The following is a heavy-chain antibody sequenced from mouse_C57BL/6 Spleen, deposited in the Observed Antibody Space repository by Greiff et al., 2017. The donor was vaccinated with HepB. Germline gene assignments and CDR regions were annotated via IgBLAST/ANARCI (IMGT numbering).Heavy chain of an antibody. Sequence: VHVKQSGPVLVKPGASVKMSCKASGYTFTDYYMNWVKQSHGKSLEWIGVINPYNGGTSYNQKFKGKATLTVDKSSSTAYLELNSLTSEDSAVYYCARMGGNYGYFDVWGTGTTVTVSS. J-gene: IGHJ1*03. CDR2: INPYNGGT. D-gene: IGHD2-1*01. CDR1: GYTFTDYY. CDR3: ARMGGNYGYFDV. V-gene: IGHV1-19*01.